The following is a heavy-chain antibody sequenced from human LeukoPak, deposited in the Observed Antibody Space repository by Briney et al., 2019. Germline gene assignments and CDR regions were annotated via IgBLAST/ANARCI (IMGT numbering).Heavy chain of an antibody. V-gene: IGHV3-48*03. Sequence: GGSLRLSCAASGFTFSSYEMNWVRQALGKGLEWVSYISSSGNTIYYAGSVTGRFTISRDNAKNSLFLQMNSLRAEDTALYYCARDSYCSSTSCPDAFDIWGQGTMVTVSS. J-gene: IGHJ3*02. CDR2: ISSSGNTI. D-gene: IGHD2-2*01. CDR3: ARDSYCSSTSCPDAFDI. CDR1: GFTFSSYE.